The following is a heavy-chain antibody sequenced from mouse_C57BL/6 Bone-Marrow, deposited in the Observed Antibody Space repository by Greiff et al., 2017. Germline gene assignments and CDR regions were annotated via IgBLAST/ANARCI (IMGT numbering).Heavy chain of an antibody. Sequence: QVTLKVSGAELVRPGASVTLSCKASGYTFTDYEMHWVKQTPVHGLEWIGAIDPETGGTAYNQKFKGKAILTADKSSSTAYMELRSLTSEDSAVYYCTRCYGSSYDWYFDVWGTGTTVTVSS. CDR3: TRCYGSSYDWYFDV. J-gene: IGHJ1*03. CDR1: GYTFTDYE. V-gene: IGHV1-15*01. D-gene: IGHD1-1*01. CDR2: IDPETGGT.